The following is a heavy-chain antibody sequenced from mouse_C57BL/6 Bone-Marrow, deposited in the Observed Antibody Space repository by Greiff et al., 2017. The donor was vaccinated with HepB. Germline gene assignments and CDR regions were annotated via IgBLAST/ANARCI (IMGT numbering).Heavy chain of an antibody. CDR2: IDPENGDT. CDR1: GFNIKDDY. J-gene: IGHJ1*03. V-gene: IGHV14-4*01. Sequence: VQLKQSGAELVRPGASVKLSCTASGFNIKDDYMHWVKQRPEQGLEWIGWIDPENGDTEYASKFQGKATITADTSSNTAYLQLSSLTSEDTAVYYCTTRGYGYFDVWGTGTTVTVSS. CDR3: TTRGYGYFDV.